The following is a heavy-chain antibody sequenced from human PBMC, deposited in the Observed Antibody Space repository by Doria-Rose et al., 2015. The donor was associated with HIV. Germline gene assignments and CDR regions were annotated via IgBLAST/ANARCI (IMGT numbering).Heavy chain of an antibody. CDR3: ARDRGDY. CDR1: NFY. CDR2: IYSTGST. J-gene: IGHJ4*02. Sequence: NFYWTWVRQAAGKGLEWIGRIYSTGSTNYNPSLQSRVTSSIDTSRSQFSLSLRSVTAADTAFYFCARDRGDYWGQGALVSVSS. V-gene: IGHV4-4*07.